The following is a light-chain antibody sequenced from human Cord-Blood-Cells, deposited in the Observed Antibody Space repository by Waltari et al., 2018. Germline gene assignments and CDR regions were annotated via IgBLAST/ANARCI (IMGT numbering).Light chain of an antibody. CDR2: GAS. Sequence: EIVMTQSPATLSVSPGERATLSSRASKSASSNLARYQQKPGQAPRLLIYGASTRATGIPARFSGSGSGTELTLTISSLQSKDFAVHDCQQYNNWPPLTFGGGTKVEI. V-gene: IGKV3-15*01. CDR3: QQYNNWPPLT. CDR1: KSASSN. J-gene: IGKJ4*01.